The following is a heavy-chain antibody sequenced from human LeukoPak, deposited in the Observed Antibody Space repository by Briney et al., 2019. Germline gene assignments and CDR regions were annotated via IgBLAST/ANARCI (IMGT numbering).Heavy chain of an antibody. CDR2: IIPIFGTA. CDR3: ARKGGRYCSGGSCYELENDAFDI. V-gene: IGHV1-69*06. J-gene: IGHJ3*02. CDR1: GGTFSSYA. D-gene: IGHD2-15*01. Sequence: SSLKVSCKASGGTFSSYAISWVRQAPGQGLEWMGGIIPIFGTANYAQKFQGRVTITADKSTSTAYMELSSLRSEDTAVYYCARKGGRYCSGGSCYELENDAFDIWGQGTMVTVSS.